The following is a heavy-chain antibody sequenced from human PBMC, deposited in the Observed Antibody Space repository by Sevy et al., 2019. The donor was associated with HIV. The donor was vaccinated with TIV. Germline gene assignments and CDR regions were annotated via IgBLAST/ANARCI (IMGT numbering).Heavy chain of an antibody. J-gene: IGHJ4*02. D-gene: IGHD5-18*01. CDR2: MKQDGSEK. CDR1: GFTFSTYW. CDR3: VREGGGGYSYSLDS. V-gene: IGHV3-7*01. Sequence: GGSLRLSCAASGFTFSTYWMSWVRRAPGKGLEWVATMKQDGSEKDYVDSVKGRFTISRDNAKNSLYLQMKSLRGEDTAVYYCVREGGGGYSYSLDSWGQGTLVTVSS.